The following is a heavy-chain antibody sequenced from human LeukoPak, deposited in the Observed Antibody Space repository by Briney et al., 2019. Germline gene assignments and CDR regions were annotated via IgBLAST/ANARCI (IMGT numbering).Heavy chain of an antibody. D-gene: IGHD3-9*01. CDR1: GFTFDDYG. J-gene: IGHJ4*02. Sequence: GGSLRLSCAASGFTFDDYGMSWVRQAPGKGLEWVSGINWNGGSTGYADSVKGRFTISRDNAKNSLYLQMISLRAEDTAVYYCARTYYDILTGYNPYFDYWGQGTLVTVSS. CDR2: INWNGGST. V-gene: IGHV3-20*04. CDR3: ARTYYDILTGYNPYFDY.